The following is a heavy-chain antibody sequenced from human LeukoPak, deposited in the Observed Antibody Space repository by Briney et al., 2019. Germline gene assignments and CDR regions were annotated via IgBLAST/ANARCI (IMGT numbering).Heavy chain of an antibody. J-gene: IGHJ4*02. CDR2: INPNSGGT. CDR3: ARVLEDYYDSSGPSDY. D-gene: IGHD3-22*01. V-gene: IGHV1-2*02. CDR1: GYTFTCYY. Sequence: GASVKVSCKASGYTFTCYYMHWVGQAPGQGREWMGWINPNSGGTNYAQKFQGTVTMTRDTSISTAYMELSRLRSDDTAVYYCARVLEDYYDSSGPSDYWGQGTLVTVSS.